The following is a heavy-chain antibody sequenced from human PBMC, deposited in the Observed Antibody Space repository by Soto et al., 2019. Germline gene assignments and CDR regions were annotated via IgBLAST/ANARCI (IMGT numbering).Heavy chain of an antibody. V-gene: IGHV1-69*01. CDR2: IIPNFGTA. Sequence: QVRLVQSGAEVKKPGSSVKVSCKASGGTFSSYAISWVRQAPGQGLEWMGGIIPNFGTANYAQKFQGRVTITEAEARNKAYMELRSLRSEDKAMYYCARPDIVVVPAAMSYYYYGMDVWGQGTTVTVAS. D-gene: IGHD2-2*01. CDR3: ARPDIVVVPAAMSYYYYGMDV. J-gene: IGHJ6*02. CDR1: GGTFSSYA.